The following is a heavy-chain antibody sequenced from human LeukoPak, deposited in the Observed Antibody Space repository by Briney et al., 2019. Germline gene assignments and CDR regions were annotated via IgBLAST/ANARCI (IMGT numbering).Heavy chain of an antibody. CDR2: ISPGDSDI. V-gene: IGHV5-51*01. CDR1: GYSFTSYW. D-gene: IGHD6-19*01. CDR3: GRQAGGYNSGPFDY. Sequence: GESLKISCKGSGYSFTSYWIGWVRQMPGKGLEWMWIISPGDSDIRYSPSFQGQVTISADKSISTAYLQWSSLKASDTAMYYCGRQAGGYNSGPFDYWGQGTLVTVSS. J-gene: IGHJ4*02.